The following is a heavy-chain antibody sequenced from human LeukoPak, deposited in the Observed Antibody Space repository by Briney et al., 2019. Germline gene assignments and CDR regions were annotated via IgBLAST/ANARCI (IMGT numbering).Heavy chain of an antibody. Sequence: SETLSLTRAVYGGSFSGYYWSWIRQPPGKGLEWIGEINHSGSTNYNPSLKSRVTISVDTSKNQFSLKLSSVTAADTAVYYCARRRRVAAAGSCPFGYWGQGTLVTVSS. J-gene: IGHJ4*02. V-gene: IGHV4-34*01. CDR3: ARRRRVAAAGSCPFGY. D-gene: IGHD6-13*01. CDR1: GGSFSGYY. CDR2: INHSGST.